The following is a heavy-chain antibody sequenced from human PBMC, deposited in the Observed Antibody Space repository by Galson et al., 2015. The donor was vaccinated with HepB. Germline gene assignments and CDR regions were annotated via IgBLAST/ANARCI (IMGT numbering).Heavy chain of an antibody. CDR3: AKAGIPLAETSYYFDF. CDR1: GFIFRSYA. CDR2: VIGSGDNT. J-gene: IGHJ4*02. D-gene: IGHD6-19*01. Sequence: SLRLSCAASGFIFRSYAMTWVRQAPGKGLEWVSSVIGSGDNTNYRDSVKGRFTISRDNSKNTLYLQMNSLRAEDTAVYYCAKAGIPLAETSYYFDFWGQGTLVTVSS. V-gene: IGHV3-23*01.